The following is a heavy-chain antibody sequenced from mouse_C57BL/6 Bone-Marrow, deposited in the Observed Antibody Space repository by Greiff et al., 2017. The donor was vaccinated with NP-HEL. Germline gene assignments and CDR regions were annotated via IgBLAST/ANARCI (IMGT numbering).Heavy chain of an antibody. V-gene: IGHV1-42*01. CDR3: ARKNYSNQY. J-gene: IGHJ4*01. Sequence: EVQLQQSGPELVKPGASVKISCKASGYSFTGYYMNWVKQSPEKSLEWIGEINPSTGGTTYNQKFKAKATLTVDKSSSTAYMQLKSLTSEDSAVYYCARKNYSNQYWGQGTSVTVSS. CDR1: GYSFTGYY. CDR2: INPSTGGT. D-gene: IGHD2-5*01.